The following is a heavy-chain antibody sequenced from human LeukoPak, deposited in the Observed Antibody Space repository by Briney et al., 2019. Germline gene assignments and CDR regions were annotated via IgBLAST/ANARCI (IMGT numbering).Heavy chain of an antibody. Sequence: ASVKVSCKTSGYTFTGYYMHWVRQAPGQGLEWMGWMNPNSGNTGYAQKFQGRVTMTRNTSISTAYMELSSLRSEDTAVYYCASQGYSSSWYYWGSFDYWGQGTLVTVSS. CDR3: ASQGYSSSWYYWGSFDY. J-gene: IGHJ4*02. CDR2: MNPNSGNT. D-gene: IGHD6-13*01. V-gene: IGHV1-8*02. CDR1: GYTFTGYY.